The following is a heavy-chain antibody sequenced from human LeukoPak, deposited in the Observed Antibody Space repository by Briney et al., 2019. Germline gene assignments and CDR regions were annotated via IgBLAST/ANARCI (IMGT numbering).Heavy chain of an antibody. Sequence: PGGSLRLSCAASGFTFSNYALHWVRQAPGKGLEWVAVISYDGSDKHYADSVKGRFTISSDNSKNTLFLQMNSLRAEDTAIYYCARDEVGGWLGYWGQGTLVTVSS. CDR3: ARDEVGGWLGY. D-gene: IGHD1-26*01. CDR2: ISYDGSDK. CDR1: GFTFSNYA. V-gene: IGHV3-30-3*01. J-gene: IGHJ4*02.